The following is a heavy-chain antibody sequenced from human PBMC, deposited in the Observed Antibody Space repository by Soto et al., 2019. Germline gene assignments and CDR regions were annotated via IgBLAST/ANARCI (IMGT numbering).Heavy chain of an antibody. CDR1: GGSISSGGYS. J-gene: IGHJ4*02. D-gene: IGHD6-13*01. Sequence: QLHLQESGSGLVKPSQTLSLTCADSGGSISSGGYSWSWIRQPPGNGLELIGYIYHSGSTYYNPSLNSLVTISVDRSKNQCCLKLSSVTAADTAVYYCASGQQLVLNYWGQGTLVTVSS. V-gene: IGHV4-30-2*01. CDR3: ASGQQLVLNY. CDR2: IYHSGST.